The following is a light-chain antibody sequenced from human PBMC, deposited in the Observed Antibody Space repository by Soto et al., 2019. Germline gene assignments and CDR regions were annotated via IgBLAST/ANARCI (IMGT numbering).Light chain of an antibody. V-gene: IGKV2-30*01. CDR2: QVY. CDR3: QQFNDYQGP. Sequence: DVVMAQSPLSLPVTLGRPGSSVCRSYEGLGYGDGNTYLSWMQQRPGQSQRRLIYQVYKRDSGVKGRFSGSGSGTDFTLTIRSMQPEDFATYYCQQFNDYQGPFGQWTRLEIK. CDR1: EGLGYGDGNTY. J-gene: IGKJ5*01.